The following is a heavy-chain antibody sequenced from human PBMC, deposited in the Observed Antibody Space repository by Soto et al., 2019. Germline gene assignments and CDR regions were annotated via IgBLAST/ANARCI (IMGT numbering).Heavy chain of an antibody. D-gene: IGHD6-13*01. CDR3: ARHPPAAAGPFDY. CDR2: IYPGDSDT. J-gene: IGHJ4*02. Sequence: GASLKISCKGSGYSFTSYWSGWVRQMPGKGLEWMGIIYPGDSDTRYSPSFQGQVTISADKSISTAYLQWSSLKASDTAMYYCARHPPAAAGPFDYWGQGTLVTV. CDR1: GYSFTSYW. V-gene: IGHV5-51*01.